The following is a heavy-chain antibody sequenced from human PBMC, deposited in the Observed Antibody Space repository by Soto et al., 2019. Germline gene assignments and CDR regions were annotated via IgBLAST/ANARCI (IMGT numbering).Heavy chain of an antibody. CDR3: AKDPYTRSSSWYWDYYYGMDV. J-gene: IGHJ6*02. Sequence: QVQLVESGGGVVQPGRSLRLSCAASGFTFSSYGMHWVRQAPGKGLEWVAVISYDGSNKYYADSVKGRFTISRDNSKNTLYLQMNSLRAEDTAVYYCAKDPYTRSSSWYWDYYYGMDVWGQGTTVTVSS. D-gene: IGHD6-13*01. CDR1: GFTFSSYG. CDR2: ISYDGSNK. V-gene: IGHV3-30*18.